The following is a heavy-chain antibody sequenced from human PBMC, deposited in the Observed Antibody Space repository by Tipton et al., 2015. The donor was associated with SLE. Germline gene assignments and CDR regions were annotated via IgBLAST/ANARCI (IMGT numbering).Heavy chain of an antibody. Sequence: LRLSCTVSGGSISSHYWSWIRQPPGKGLEWIGYISYSGSTNYNPSLKSRVTISVDTSKNQFSLNLSSVTAADTAVYYCARGHIVDSFDYWGQGTLVTVSS. D-gene: IGHD2-21*01. CDR2: ISYSGST. J-gene: IGHJ4*02. CDR1: GGSISSHY. CDR3: ARGHIVDSFDY. V-gene: IGHV4-59*11.